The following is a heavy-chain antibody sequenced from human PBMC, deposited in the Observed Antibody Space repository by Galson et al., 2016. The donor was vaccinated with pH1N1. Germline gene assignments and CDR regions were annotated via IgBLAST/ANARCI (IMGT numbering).Heavy chain of an antibody. J-gene: IGHJ4*02. V-gene: IGHV3-11*01. CDR1: GFTLSDYY. CDR3: AREWGIGAAGPLDS. CDR2: IGSSGNV. Sequence: SLRLSCAASGFTLSDYYMNWIRETPERGLEWLSSIGSSGNVAYADSVKGRFTISRDNAQNSLHLQMDSLRVDDTALYYCAREWGIGAAGPLDSWGQGALVIVSS. D-gene: IGHD6-13*01.